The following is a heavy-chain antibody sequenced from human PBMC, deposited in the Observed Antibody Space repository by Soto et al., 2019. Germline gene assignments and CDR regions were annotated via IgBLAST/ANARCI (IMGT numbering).Heavy chain of an antibody. CDR1: GFTFSDYY. Sequence: VQLVESGGGLVKPGGSLRLSCAASGFTFSDYYMSWIRQAPGKGLEWVSYISSSGSTIYYADSVKGRFTVARDNAKNSLYLQMNSLRAEDAAVYYCAGEANNPAIFDYWGQGTLVTVSS. CDR3: AGEANNPAIFDY. J-gene: IGHJ4*02. D-gene: IGHD1-1*01. V-gene: IGHV3-11*01. CDR2: ISSSGSTI.